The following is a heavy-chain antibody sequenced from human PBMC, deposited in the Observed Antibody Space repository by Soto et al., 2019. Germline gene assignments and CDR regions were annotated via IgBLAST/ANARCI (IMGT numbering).Heavy chain of an antibody. CDR2: ISYDGGTK. Sequence: QVQLVESGGGVVQPGRSLRLSCAASGFTFSNYAVHWVRQAPGKGLEWVAVISYDGGTKNYADSVKGRFTISRYNYMDTLYLQLNRLRVADTAVYYCVIKFHYYAGTYLFDLDYWGQGTLVTVSS. CDR3: VIKFHYYAGTYLFDLDY. V-gene: IGHV3-30-3*01. D-gene: IGHD3-10*01. J-gene: IGHJ4*02. CDR1: GFTFSNYA.